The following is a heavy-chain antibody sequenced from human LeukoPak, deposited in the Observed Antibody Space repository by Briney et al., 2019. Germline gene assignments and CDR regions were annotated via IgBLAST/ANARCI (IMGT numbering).Heavy chain of an antibody. CDR3: TTDPEDAFDI. CDR1: GFTFSNAW. D-gene: IGHD1-14*01. Sequence: GGSRRLSCAASGFTFSNAWMSWVRQAPGKGLEWVGRIKSKTHGGTTDYAAPVKGRFTISRDDSKNTLYLQMNSLKTEDTAVYYCTTDPEDAFDIWGQGTMVTVSS. CDR2: IKSKTHGGTT. J-gene: IGHJ3*02. V-gene: IGHV3-15*01.